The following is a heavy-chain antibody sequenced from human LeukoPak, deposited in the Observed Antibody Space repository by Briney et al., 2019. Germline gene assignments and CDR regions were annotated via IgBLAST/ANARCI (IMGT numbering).Heavy chain of an antibody. CDR2: IYSGGST. CDR3: ARVVDHDYGDYYLDY. CDR1: GFTVSSND. V-gene: IGHV3-53*01. J-gene: IGHJ4*02. D-gene: IGHD4-17*01. Sequence: PGGSLRLSCAASGFTVSSNDMSWVRKAPGKGLECMSVIYSGGSTDYADSVKGRLTISRDNSKNTLYLQMNSLRAEDTAVYYCARVVDHDYGDYYLDYWGQGTLVTVSS.